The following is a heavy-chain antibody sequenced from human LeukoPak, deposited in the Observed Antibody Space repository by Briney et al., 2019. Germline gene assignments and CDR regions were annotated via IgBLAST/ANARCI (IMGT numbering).Heavy chain of an antibody. CDR3: ATGLWLGKYLDV. Sequence: VASVKVSCKASGYTFTSYYMHWVRQAPGQGLEWMGLINPSGGSTSYAQKFQGRVTMNRDTSTSTVYMELTSLRSEDPAVYYCATGLWLGKYLDVWGKGPTVTISS. D-gene: IGHD3-10*01. V-gene: IGHV1-46*01. CDR2: INPSGGST. CDR1: GYTFTSYY. J-gene: IGHJ6*03.